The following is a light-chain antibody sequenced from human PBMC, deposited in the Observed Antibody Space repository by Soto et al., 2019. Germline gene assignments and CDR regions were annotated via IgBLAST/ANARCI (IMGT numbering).Light chain of an antibody. J-gene: IGLJ1*01. CDR3: QCQSYANNQGV. Sequence: QSVLTQPPSVSGAPGQRVTISCTGSSSDIGAGYDVSWYQQLPGTVPKLLIYGNNNRPSGIPDRFSGSKSGTSASLAITGLQAEDEADYYCQCQSYANNQGVFGTGTKLTVL. CDR2: GNN. CDR1: SSDIGAGYD. V-gene: IGLV1-40*01.